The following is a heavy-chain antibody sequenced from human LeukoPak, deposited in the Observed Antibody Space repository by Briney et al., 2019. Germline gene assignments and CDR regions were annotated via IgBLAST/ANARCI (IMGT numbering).Heavy chain of an antibody. V-gene: IGHV3-30*02. CDR3: AKVSLGYCSSTSCPPLDN. J-gene: IGHJ4*02. CDR2: IRYDGSNK. D-gene: IGHD2-2*01. CDR1: GFTFSSYG. Sequence: GGSLRLSCAASGFTFSSYGMHWVRQAPGKGLDWVAFIRYDGSNKYYADSVKGRFTISRDNSKNTLYLQMNSLRAEDTAVYYCAKVSLGYCSSTSCPPLDNWGQGTLVTVSS.